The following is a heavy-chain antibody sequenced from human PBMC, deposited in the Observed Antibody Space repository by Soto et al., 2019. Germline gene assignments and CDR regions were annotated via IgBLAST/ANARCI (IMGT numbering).Heavy chain of an antibody. CDR3: ARGDCSSTSCPPPYYYYYGMDV. CDR1: GGSISSSSYY. CDR2: IYYSGST. Sequence: SETLSLTCTVSGGSISSSSYYWGWIRQPPGKGLEWIGSIYYSGSTYYNPSLKSRVTISVDTSKNQFSLKLSSVTAADTAVYYCARGDCSSTSCPPPYYYYYGMDVWGQGTTVTVSS. D-gene: IGHD2-2*01. V-gene: IGHV4-39*01. J-gene: IGHJ6*02.